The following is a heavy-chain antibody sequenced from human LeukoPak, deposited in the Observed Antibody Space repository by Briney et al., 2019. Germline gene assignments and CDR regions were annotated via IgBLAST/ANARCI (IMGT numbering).Heavy chain of an antibody. J-gene: IGHJ4*02. CDR1: GGSISSYY. CDR3: ARRTSNPVGAIDY. Sequence: KPSETLSLTCTVSGGSISSYYLSWIRQPAGKGLEWIGRIYTSGTTNYNPSLHSRLTISVDTSKNHFSLNLRSVTAADTAVYYCARRTSNPVGAIDYWGQGTLVTVSS. D-gene: IGHD1-26*01. CDR2: IYTSGTT. V-gene: IGHV4-4*07.